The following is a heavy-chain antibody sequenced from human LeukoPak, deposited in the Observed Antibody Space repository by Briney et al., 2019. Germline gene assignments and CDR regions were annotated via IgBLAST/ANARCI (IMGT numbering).Heavy chain of an antibody. D-gene: IGHD6-13*01. V-gene: IGHV4-30-4*01. Sequence: SETLSLTCTVSGGSISSGDYYWSWIRQPPGKGLEWIGYIYYSGSTYYNPSLKSRVTISVDTSKNQFSLKLSSVTAADTAVYYCARVKNSSSWYGAFDIWGQGTMVTVSS. CDR1: GGSISSGDYY. J-gene: IGHJ3*02. CDR3: ARVKNSSSWYGAFDI. CDR2: IYYSGST.